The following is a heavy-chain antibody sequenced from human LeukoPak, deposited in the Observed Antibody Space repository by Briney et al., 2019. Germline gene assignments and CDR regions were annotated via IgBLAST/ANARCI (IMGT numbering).Heavy chain of an antibody. CDR2: IWHDGSHK. V-gene: IGHV3-33*01. Sequence: GGSLRLSCAASGFTFSTYGMHWVRQAPGKGLEWVTVIWHDGSHKDYADSVKGRFTISRDNSKNTLYLQMNDLRSEDTAVYYCARGLLGIDWDMGYFDYWGQGTLVTVSS. CDR3: ARGLLGIDWDMGYFDY. D-gene: IGHD7-27*01. CDR1: GFTFSTYG. J-gene: IGHJ4*02.